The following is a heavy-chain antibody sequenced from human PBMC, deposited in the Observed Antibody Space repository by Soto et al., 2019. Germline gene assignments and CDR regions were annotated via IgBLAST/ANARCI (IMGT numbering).Heavy chain of an antibody. CDR3: ARSRNAVIYYYGMDV. CDR1: GFTFSSYS. CDR2: ISSSSSTI. D-gene: IGHD2-21*01. V-gene: IGHV3-48*02. J-gene: IGHJ6*02. Sequence: EVQLVESGGGLVQPGGSLRLSCAASGFTFSSYSMNWVRQAPGKGLEWVSYISSSSSTIYYADSVKGRFTISRDNAKNSLYLQMNRLRDEEMAVYYCARSRNAVIYYYGMDVWGQGTTVTVSS.